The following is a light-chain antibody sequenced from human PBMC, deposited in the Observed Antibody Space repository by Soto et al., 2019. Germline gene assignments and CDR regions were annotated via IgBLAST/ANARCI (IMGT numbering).Light chain of an antibody. V-gene: IGLV2-11*01. J-gene: IGLJ2*01. CDR2: DVS. CDR3: CSYAGSYTPVV. CDR1: SSDVGGYNY. Sequence: QSALTQPRSVYGSPGQSVTISCTGTSSDVGGYNYVSWYQQHPGKAPKLMIYDVSKRPSGVPDRFSGSKSGNTASLTISGHQAEDEADYYCCSYAGSYTPVVFGGGTKLTVL.